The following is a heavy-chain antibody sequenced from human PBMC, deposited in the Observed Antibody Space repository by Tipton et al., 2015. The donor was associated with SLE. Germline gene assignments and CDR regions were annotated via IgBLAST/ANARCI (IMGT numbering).Heavy chain of an antibody. V-gene: IGHV4-34*01. CDR3: AGAVGTAAGLRDC. CDR2: INHSGIT. Sequence: TLSLTCAVYGGSFCGYYLSWIRQPPGTGLERIGEINHSGITKSNPSLKSRLIISVDTSKNQFSLKLSSVTAADTAVYYCAGAVGTAAGLRDCWGQGTLVTVSS. J-gene: IGHJ4*02. D-gene: IGHD6-13*01. CDR1: GGSFCGYY.